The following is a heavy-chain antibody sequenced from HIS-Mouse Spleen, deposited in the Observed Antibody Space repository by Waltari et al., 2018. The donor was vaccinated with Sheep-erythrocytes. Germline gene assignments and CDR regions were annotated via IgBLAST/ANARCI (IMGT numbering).Heavy chain of an antibody. J-gene: IGHJ4*02. CDR1: GGSISSSSYY. CDR2: IYYSGRT. V-gene: IGHV4-39*01. Sequence: QLQLQESGPGLVKPSETLSLTCTVSGGSISSSSYYWGWIRQPPGKGLEWIGSIYYSGRTYSNPSRKSRVTISVDTSKNQFSLKLSSVTAADTAVYYCARLYYYDSSGYYFDYWGQGTLVTVSS. D-gene: IGHD3-22*01. CDR3: ARLYYYDSSGYYFDY.